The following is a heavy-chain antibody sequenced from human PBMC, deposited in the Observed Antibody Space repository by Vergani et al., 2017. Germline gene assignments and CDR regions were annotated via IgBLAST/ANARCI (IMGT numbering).Heavy chain of an antibody. V-gene: IGHV4-59*02. D-gene: IGHD2/OR15-2a*01. CDR1: GASVNSYY. Sequence: QVKLQESGPGLVKPSETLSLTCTVSGASVNSYYWSWIRQPPGKGLEWMGYVSFRGDTLYDPSVKGRMTISLNTSSNQFSLYLTSVTAADTAVYYCARGCASNRCPTRGTFEIWGRGTLVTVSS. CDR3: ARGCASNRCPTRGTFEI. CDR2: VSFRGDT. J-gene: IGHJ3*02.